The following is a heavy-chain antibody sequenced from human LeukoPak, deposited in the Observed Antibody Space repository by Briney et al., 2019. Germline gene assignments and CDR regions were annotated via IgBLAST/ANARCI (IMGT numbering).Heavy chain of an antibody. V-gene: IGHV1-69*05. CDR2: IIPIFGTA. J-gene: IGHJ3*02. CDR3: ARGSPVEMATADAFDI. CDR1: GGTFSSYA. D-gene: IGHD5-24*01. Sequence: ASVKVSFKASGGTFSSYAISWVRQAPGQGLEWMGGIIPIFGTANYAQKFQGRVTITTDESTSTAYMELSSLRSEDTAVYYCARGSPVEMATADAFDIWGQGTMVTVSS.